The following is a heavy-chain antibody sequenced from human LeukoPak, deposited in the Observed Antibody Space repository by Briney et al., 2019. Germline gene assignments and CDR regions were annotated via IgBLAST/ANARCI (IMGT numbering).Heavy chain of an antibody. V-gene: IGHV3-23*01. CDR1: GFTFKNYG. CDR2: ITGSGGSA. J-gene: IGHJ4*02. CDR3: AKSRSYDSSGYSFDY. D-gene: IGHD3-22*01. Sequence: GGSLRLSCAASGFTFKNYGINWVRQAPGKGLEWVSYITGSGGSAYYADSVKGRFTLSRDNSKNTLYLHMNSLKGEDTAVYYCAKSRSYDSSGYSFDYWGQGTLVTVSS.